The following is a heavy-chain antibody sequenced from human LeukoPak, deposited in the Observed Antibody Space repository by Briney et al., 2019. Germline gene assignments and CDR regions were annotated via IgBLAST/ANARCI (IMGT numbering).Heavy chain of an antibody. D-gene: IGHD6-19*01. Sequence: SETLSLTCTVSGDSINYASYWGWIRQTPGKGLEWIGSIHRGVTTYVNPSLKSRVTMSIDLSKNQFSLKLTSVAAADSAMYHCAKSIAVAGTWIDNWGQGTLVLVSS. CDR3: AKSIAVAGTWIDN. J-gene: IGHJ4*02. CDR1: GDSINYASY. V-gene: IGHV4-38-2*02. CDR2: IHRGVTT.